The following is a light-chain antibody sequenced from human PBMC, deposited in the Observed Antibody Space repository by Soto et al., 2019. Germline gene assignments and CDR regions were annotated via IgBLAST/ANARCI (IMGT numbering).Light chain of an antibody. J-gene: IGLJ2*01. V-gene: IGLV2-14*01. CDR1: SSDVGGYNY. CDR2: DVS. Sequence: QSALTQPASVSGSPGQSITISCTGTSSDVGGYNYVSWYQQHPGKATKLMIYDVSNRPSGVSNRFSGSKSGNTASLTISGLQAEDEADYYCSSYPSSSPVVFGGGTKLTVL. CDR3: SSYPSSSPVV.